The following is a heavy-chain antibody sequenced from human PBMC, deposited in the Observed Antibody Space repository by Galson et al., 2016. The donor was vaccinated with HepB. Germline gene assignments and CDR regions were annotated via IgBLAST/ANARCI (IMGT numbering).Heavy chain of an antibody. J-gene: IGHJ3*01. V-gene: IGHV1-3*04. Sequence: SVKVSCKASGYIFTTYGLHWVRQAPGQALEWMGWINTGNGNTRYSHRFQGRVTITRDTSASTVNMELSSLNFDDTAVFFWVRGPYDYWVDGLAGFDFWGQGTMVTVSS. D-gene: IGHD4-11*01. CDR2: INTGNGNT. CDR1: GYIFTTYG. CDR3: VRGPYDYWVDGLAGFDF.